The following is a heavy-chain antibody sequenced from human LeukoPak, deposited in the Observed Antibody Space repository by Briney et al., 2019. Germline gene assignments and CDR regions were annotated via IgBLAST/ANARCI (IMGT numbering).Heavy chain of an antibody. D-gene: IGHD3-22*01. CDR2: VGSAGDT. Sequence: GGSLRLSCTASGFTFSTYNMHWVRQPTGKGLEWVSAVGSAGDTYYPGSVKGRFTISRENAKNSLYLQMNSLRVGDTAVYYCARRGDSRGYYDAFDIWGQGTMVTVSS. CDR1: GFTFSTYN. V-gene: IGHV3-13*01. J-gene: IGHJ3*02. CDR3: ARRGDSRGYYDAFDI.